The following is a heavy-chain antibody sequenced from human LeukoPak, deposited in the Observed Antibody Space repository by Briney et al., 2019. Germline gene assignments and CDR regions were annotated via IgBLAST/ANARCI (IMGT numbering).Heavy chain of an antibody. J-gene: IGHJ4*02. D-gene: IGHD3-10*01. Sequence: GESLKISCEASGYSFTTYWIGWVRQMPGKGLEWMGIIYPGDSDTRYGPSFQGQVTISADKSISTAYLQWSRLKASDTAMYYCARQHGSGSYYSRAIDYWGQGTLVSVSS. V-gene: IGHV5-51*01. CDR3: ARQHGSGSYYSRAIDY. CDR2: IYPGDSDT. CDR1: GYSFTTYW.